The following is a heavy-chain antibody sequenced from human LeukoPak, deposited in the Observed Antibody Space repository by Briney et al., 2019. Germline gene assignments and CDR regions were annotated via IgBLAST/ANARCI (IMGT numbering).Heavy chain of an antibody. CDR1: GFTFSTYG. CDR2: IRNDGTSK. D-gene: IGHD1-26*01. Sequence: PGGSLRLSCAASGFTFSTYGMHGVRQAPGKGVEGGAFIRNDGTSKYYADCAKGRFTVSRDNSHNKVYLQMNRLRPDDPAVYYCAKRISGAYYSLLDLWGQGTLVTVSS. CDR3: AKRISGAYYSLLDL. J-gene: IGHJ4*02. V-gene: IGHV3-30*02.